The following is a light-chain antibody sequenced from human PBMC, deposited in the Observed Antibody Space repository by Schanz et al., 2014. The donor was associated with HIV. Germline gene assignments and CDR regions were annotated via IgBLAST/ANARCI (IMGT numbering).Light chain of an antibody. CDR1: QSVNSN. CDR2: GAS. V-gene: IGKV3-15*01. CDR3: QQYGSFFS. Sequence: EIVLTQSPATLSVSPGERATLTCRASQSVNSNLAWYQQKPGQSPRLLISGASTRATGVPARFSGSGSGTDFTLTISSLQSEDFAVYYCQQYGSFFSFGGGTKVEIK. J-gene: IGKJ4*01.